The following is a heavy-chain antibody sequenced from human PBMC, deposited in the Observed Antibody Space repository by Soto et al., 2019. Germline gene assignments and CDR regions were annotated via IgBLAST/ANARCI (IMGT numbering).Heavy chain of an antibody. CDR2: SSYGGIT. CDR3: ARARKATYITGGFDS. J-gene: IGHJ4*02. D-gene: IGHD3-3*01. V-gene: IGHV4-59*01. Sequence: QVQLQESGPGLVKPSETLSLTCSVSGGSISDYYWSWIRQSPEKGLEYIAYSSYGGITNLNGALTGRVTMSIDTSKNQFSLTATSLTAADTAVYYCARARKATYITGGFDSWGQGTLVTVSS. CDR1: GGSISDYY.